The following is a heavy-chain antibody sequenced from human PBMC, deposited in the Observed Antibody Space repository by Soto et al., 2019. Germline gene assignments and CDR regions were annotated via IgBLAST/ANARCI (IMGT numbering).Heavy chain of an antibody. CDR2: TYYRSKWYN. V-gene: IGHV6-1*01. J-gene: IGHJ5*02. Sequence: QTLSLTCAISGDSVSSNSAAWNWIRQSPSRGLEWLGRTYYRSKWYNDYAVSVKSRITINPDTSKNQFSLQLNSVTPEDTAVYYCARDPRPQWLGNNCFDPWGQGTMVTVSS. D-gene: IGHD6-19*01. CDR1: GDSVSSNSAA. CDR3: ARDPRPQWLGNNCFDP.